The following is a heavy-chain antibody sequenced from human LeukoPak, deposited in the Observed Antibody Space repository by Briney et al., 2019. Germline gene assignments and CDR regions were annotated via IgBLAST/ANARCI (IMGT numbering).Heavy chain of an antibody. J-gene: IGHJ4*02. CDR3: ASDYGDYIY. CDR1: GGTFISSP. V-gene: IGHV1-69*05. Sequence: SSVKVSCKASGGTFISSPISWVRQAPGQGLEWMGRIIPMFSTSNYAQKFQDRVAITTDESTRTAYMELRSLRFEDTAVFYCASDYGDYIYWGQGTLVTVSS. CDR2: IIPMFSTS. D-gene: IGHD4-17*01.